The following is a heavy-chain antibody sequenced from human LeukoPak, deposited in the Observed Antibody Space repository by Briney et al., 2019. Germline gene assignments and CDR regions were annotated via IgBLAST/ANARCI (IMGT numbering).Heavy chain of an antibody. J-gene: IGHJ4*02. CDR2: ITSTGSYI. D-gene: IGHD2/OR15-2a*01. CDR1: GFTFSSYK. V-gene: IGHV3-21*06. Sequence: GGSLRLSCAASGFTFSSYKMNWVRQAPGKGLEWVSSITSTGSYIYYGDSVKGRLTISRDNAKNTLYLQMNSLRAEDTAVYYWARDLGDGSTSFYHYVSYWGQVALVTVSS. CDR3: ARDLGDGSTSFYHYVSY.